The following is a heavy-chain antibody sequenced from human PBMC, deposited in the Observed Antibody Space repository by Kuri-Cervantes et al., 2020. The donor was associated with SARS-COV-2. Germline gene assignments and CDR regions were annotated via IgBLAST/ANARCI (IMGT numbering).Heavy chain of an antibody. CDR3: ARAPVRDIVVVPAYY. V-gene: IGHV1-46*01. CDR2: INPSGGST. CDR1: GYTFTSYY. D-gene: IGHD2-2*01. J-gene: IGHJ4*02. Sequence: ASVKVSCKASGYTFTSYYMHWVRQAPGQGLEWMGIINPSGGSTSYAQKFQGRVTMTRDTSTSTVYMELSSLRSEDTAVYYCARAPVRDIVVVPAYYWGQGTLVTVSS.